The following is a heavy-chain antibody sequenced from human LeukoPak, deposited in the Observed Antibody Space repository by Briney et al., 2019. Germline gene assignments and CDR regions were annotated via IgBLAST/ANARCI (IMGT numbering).Heavy chain of an antibody. CDR1: GGSISSYY. D-gene: IGHD5-24*01. Sequence: SETLSLTCTVSGGSISSYYWSWIRQPPGKGLEWIGYIYYSGSTNYNPSLKSRVTISVDTSKNQFSLKLSSVTAADTAVYYCARHGRVKDGYNYFDYWGQGTLVTVSS. CDR3: ARHGRVKDGYNYFDY. V-gene: IGHV4-59*08. CDR2: IYYSGST. J-gene: IGHJ4*02.